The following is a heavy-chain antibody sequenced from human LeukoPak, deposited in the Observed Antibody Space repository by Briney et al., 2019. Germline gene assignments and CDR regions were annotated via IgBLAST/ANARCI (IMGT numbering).Heavy chain of an antibody. CDR3: ARRLVGQTFDY. V-gene: IGHV4-61*01. D-gene: IGHD3-10*01. CDR2: IYHSGST. Sequence: SETLSLTCSVSGGSVSSNNYQWNWIRQPPGKGLEWIGDIYHSGSTNYNPSLKSRVTISVDTSKNQFSLKLSSVTAADTAVYYCARRLVGQTFDYWGQGTLVTVSS. CDR1: GGSVSSNNYQ. J-gene: IGHJ4*02.